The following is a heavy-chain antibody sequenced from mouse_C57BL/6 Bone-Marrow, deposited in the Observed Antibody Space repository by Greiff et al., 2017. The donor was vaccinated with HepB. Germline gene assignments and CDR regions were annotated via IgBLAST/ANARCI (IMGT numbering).Heavy chain of an antibody. CDR2: INPNNGGT. Sequence: VQLQQPGPELVKPGASVKIPCKASGYTFTDYNMDWVKQSHGKSLEWIGDINPNNGGTIYNQKFKGKATLTVDKSSSTAYMELRSLTSEDTAVYYCARSAVANWFLFDYWGQGTTLTVSS. V-gene: IGHV1-18*01. CDR1: GYTFTDYN. J-gene: IGHJ2*01. CDR3: ARSAVANWFLFDY. D-gene: IGHD1-1*02.